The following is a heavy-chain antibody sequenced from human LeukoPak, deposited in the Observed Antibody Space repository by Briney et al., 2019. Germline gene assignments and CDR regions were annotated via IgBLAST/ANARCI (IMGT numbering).Heavy chain of an antibody. CDR2: IYYSGST. V-gene: IGHV4-39*01. CDR1: GGSISSSSYY. J-gene: IGHJ4*02. Sequence: SETLSLTCTVSGGSISSSSYYWGWIRQPPGKGLEWIGSIYYSGSTYYNPSLKSRVTISVDTSKNQFSLKLSSVTAADTAVYYCARSRYYDFWSGPRGFDYWGQGTLVTVSS. D-gene: IGHD3-3*01. CDR3: ARSRYYDFWSGPRGFDY.